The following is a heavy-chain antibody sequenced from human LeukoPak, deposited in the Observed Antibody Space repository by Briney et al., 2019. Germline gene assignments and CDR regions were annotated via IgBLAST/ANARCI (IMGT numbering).Heavy chain of an antibody. V-gene: IGHV1-8*01. Sequence: ASVKVSCKASGYTFTSYDINWVRQATGQGLEWMGWMNPNSGNTGYAQKFQGRVTMTRNTSISTAYMDLSSRRSEDTPVYYCARVGSGTPEDYFDYWGQGTLVTVSS. J-gene: IGHJ4*02. CDR1: GYTFTSYD. D-gene: IGHD1-26*01. CDR3: ARVGSGTPEDYFDY. CDR2: MNPNSGNT.